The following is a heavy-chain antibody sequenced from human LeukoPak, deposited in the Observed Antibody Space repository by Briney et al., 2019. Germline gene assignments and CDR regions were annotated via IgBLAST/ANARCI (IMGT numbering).Heavy chain of an antibody. CDR2: ISRSSSDI. CDR1: GFTFSSHR. D-gene: IGHD3-3*01. Sequence: GGSLRLSCAASGFTFSSHRMNWVRQAPGKGLEWVSDISRSSSDIHYADSVTGRFTISRDNAKNSVYLQMNSLRAEDTAVYYCARGPPISGNFWRGKNHPPDYWGQGTLVTVSS. V-gene: IGHV3-48*01. J-gene: IGHJ4*02. CDR3: ARGPPISGNFWRGKNHPPDY.